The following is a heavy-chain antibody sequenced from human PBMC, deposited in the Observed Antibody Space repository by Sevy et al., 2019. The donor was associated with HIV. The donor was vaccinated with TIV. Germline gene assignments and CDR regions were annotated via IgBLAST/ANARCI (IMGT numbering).Heavy chain of an antibody. J-gene: IGHJ4*02. V-gene: IGHV4-34*01. Sequence: SETLSLTCGVSGESFSDYYWSWIRQPPRKGLEWIGEINYAGNTNDNPSLESRVRLSIDTSRKQFSLRLSSVTVADTAVYYCARVRRMGNQLWKADYWGQGTLVTVSS. CDR1: GESFSDYY. CDR3: ARVRRMGNQLWKADY. D-gene: IGHD3-10*01. CDR2: INYAGNT.